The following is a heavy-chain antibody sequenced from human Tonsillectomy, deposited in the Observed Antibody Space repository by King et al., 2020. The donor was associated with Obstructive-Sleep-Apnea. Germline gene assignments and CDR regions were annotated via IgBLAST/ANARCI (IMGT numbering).Heavy chain of an antibody. CDR2: ISYDGSNK. CDR1: RFTFSSFA. D-gene: IGHD3-16*02. CDR3: VRAQLRLGELSSLDY. V-gene: IGHV3-30*04. Sequence: VQLVESGGGVVQPGRSLRLSCAASRFTFSSFAMHWVRQAPGKGLEWVAVISYDGSNKYYADSVKGRFTISRDNSKNTLYLQMNILRPAYTALYYCVRAQLRLGELSSLDYWGQGTLVTVSS. J-gene: IGHJ4*02.